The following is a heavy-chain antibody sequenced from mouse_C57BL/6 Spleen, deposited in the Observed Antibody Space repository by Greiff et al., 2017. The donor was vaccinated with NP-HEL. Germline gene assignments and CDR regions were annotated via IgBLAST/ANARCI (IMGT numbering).Heavy chain of an antibody. Sequence: QVQLQQSGAELEKPGASVKISCKASGYAFSSYWMNWVKQRPGKGLEWIGQIYPGDGDTNYNGKFKGKATLTADKSSSTAYMQLSSLTSEDSAVYFCARGSSGYLFAYWGQGTLVTVSA. CDR3: ARGSSGYLFAY. D-gene: IGHD3-2*02. V-gene: IGHV1-80*01. J-gene: IGHJ3*01. CDR1: GYAFSSYW. CDR2: IYPGDGDT.